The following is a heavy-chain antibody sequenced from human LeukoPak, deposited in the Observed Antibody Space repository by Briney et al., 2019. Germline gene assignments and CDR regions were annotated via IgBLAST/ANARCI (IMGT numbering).Heavy chain of an antibody. CDR2: ISSSSNAI. CDR3: ARDPLYSRGWYFDY. Sequence: GGSLRLSCAASGFTFSDYYMTWIRQAPGKGLECVSYISSSSNAIYYADSVKGRFTISRDNAKNSLHLQMNNLRAEDTAVYYCARDPLYSRGWYFDYWGQGTTVTVSS. J-gene: IGHJ4*03. V-gene: IGHV3-11*01. CDR1: GFTFSDYY. D-gene: IGHD6-19*01.